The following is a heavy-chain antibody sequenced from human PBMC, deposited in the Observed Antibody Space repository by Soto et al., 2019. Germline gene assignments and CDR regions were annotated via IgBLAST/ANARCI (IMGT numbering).Heavy chain of an antibody. V-gene: IGHV1-18*01. J-gene: IGHJ5*02. Sequence: ASVKVSCKAAGYTFTSYGSSWVRQKTGQGLEWMGWISAYNGNTNYAQKLQGRVTMTTDTSTSTAYMELRSLRSDDTAVYYCARDPYYDILTGYFFNWFDPWGQGTLVTVSS. CDR1: GYTFTSYG. CDR3: ARDPYYDILTGYFFNWFDP. CDR2: ISAYNGNT. D-gene: IGHD3-9*01.